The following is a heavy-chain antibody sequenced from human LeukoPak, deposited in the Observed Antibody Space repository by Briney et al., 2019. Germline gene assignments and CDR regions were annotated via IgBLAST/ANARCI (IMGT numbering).Heavy chain of an antibody. V-gene: IGHV1-8*01. CDR1: GYTFTSYD. D-gene: IGHD1-1*01. J-gene: IGHJ5*01. CDR3: ARNLAKTGWFGY. CDR2: MNPNSGDT. Sequence: ASVKVSCKASGYTFTSYDINWVRQATVQGLEWMGWMNPNSGDTGYAQKFQGRVTMTRDTSISTAYMELTSLRSEDTAVYYCARNLAKTGWFGYWGQGTLVTVSS.